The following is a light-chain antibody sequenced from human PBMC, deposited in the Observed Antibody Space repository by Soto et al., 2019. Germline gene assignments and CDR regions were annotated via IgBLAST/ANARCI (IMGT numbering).Light chain of an antibody. J-gene: IGLJ1*01. CDR3: AAWDDSLNGL. V-gene: IGLV1-44*01. CDR2: SNN. CDR1: SSNIGSNT. Sequence: QSVLTQPPSASGTPGQRVTIACSGSSSNIGSNTVNWYQQLPGTAPKLVIYSNNQRPSGVPDRLSGSKSGTSASLAISGLQSEDEADYYCAAWDDSLNGLFGTGTKVTVL.